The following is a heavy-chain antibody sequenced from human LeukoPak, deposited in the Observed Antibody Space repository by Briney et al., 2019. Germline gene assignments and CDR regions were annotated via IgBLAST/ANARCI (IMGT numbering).Heavy chain of an antibody. CDR3: ARDQWLDAYYYYGMDV. CDR2: IYSGGST. J-gene: IGHJ6*02. CDR1: GFTVSSNY. D-gene: IGHD6-19*01. Sequence: GSLRLSCAASGFTVSSNYMSWVRQAPGKGLEWVSVIYSGGSTYYADSVKGRFTISRDNSKNTLYLQMNSLRAEDTAVYYCARDQWLDAYYYYGMDVWGQGTTVTVSS. V-gene: IGHV3-66*01.